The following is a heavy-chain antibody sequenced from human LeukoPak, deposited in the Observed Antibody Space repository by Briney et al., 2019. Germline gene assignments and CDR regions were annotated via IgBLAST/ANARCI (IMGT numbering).Heavy chain of an antibody. Sequence: PGRSLRLSCATSGFSLSSYGMHWVRQAPGKGLEWVAVIWYDGSNKYYADSVKGRFTISRDNSKNTLYLQVDSLRAEDTAVYYCARDVAHGARGYFDYWGQGTLVTVSS. D-gene: IGHD4-17*01. CDR3: ARDVAHGARGYFDY. J-gene: IGHJ4*02. CDR2: IWYDGSNK. CDR1: GFSLSSYG. V-gene: IGHV3-33*01.